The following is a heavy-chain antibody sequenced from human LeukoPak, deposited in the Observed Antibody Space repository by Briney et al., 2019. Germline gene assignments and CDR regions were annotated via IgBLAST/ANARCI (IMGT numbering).Heavy chain of an antibody. CDR3: ASAPRHSSTMLDY. J-gene: IGHJ4*02. V-gene: IGHV1-46*01. D-gene: IGHD6-13*01. CDR1: GYNFTSYW. CDR2: INPNDGST. Sequence: GASVKVSCKASGYNFTSYWIQWVRQAPGQGLEWVSLINPNDGSTTYTHKFQGRVTMTRDMSTSTAFMDLSSLTSDDTATYYCASAPRHSSTMLDYWGQGTLVTVSS.